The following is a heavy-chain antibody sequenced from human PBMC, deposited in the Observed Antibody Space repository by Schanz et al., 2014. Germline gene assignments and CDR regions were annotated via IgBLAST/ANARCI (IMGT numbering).Heavy chain of an antibody. V-gene: IGHV3-11*01. CDR1: GFSLSDFY. Sequence: QVQLVESGGGLVKPGGSLRLSCAASGFSLSDFYMSWFRQAPGKGLEWISYISSSTNTIYYADSVRGRFTISRDNAKNSLFLQMNSLRAEDTAKYYCARGNYGMDVWGQGTTVTVSS. J-gene: IGHJ6*02. CDR3: ARGNYGMDV. CDR2: ISSSTNTI.